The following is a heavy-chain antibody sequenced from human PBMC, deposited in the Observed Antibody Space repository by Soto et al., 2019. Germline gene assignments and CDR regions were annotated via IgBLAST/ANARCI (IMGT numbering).Heavy chain of an antibody. J-gene: IGHJ4*02. CDR2: VSGSGGST. V-gene: IGHV3-23*01. CDR1: GFTFSSYA. D-gene: IGHD6-13*01. CDR3: ARRGPGTYFDY. Sequence: EVQLLESGGGLVQPGGSLRLSCAASGFTFSSYAMRWVRQAPGKGLEWVSAVSGSGGSTYYADSVKGRFTISRDNYKNTLYLQMNSLRAEDTAVYYCARRGPGTYFDYWGQGTLVTVSS.